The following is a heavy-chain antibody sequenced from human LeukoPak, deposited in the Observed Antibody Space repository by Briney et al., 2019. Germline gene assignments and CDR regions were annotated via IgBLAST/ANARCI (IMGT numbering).Heavy chain of an antibody. Sequence: PGGSLRLSCAASGFTFSDYYMSWIRQAPGKGLEWVPYIRTSGSTIYYADSVKGRFTISRDNAKNSVYLQMNSLRAEDTAVYYCARGGGSGSYYSIDYWGQGTLVTVSS. CDR1: GFTFSDYY. V-gene: IGHV3-11*01. CDR3: ARGGGSGSYYSIDY. D-gene: IGHD3-10*01. J-gene: IGHJ4*02. CDR2: IRTSGSTI.